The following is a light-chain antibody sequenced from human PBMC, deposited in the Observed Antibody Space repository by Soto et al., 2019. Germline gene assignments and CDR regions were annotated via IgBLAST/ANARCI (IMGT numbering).Light chain of an antibody. CDR2: DAS. CDR1: QSVGRS. V-gene: IGKV3-11*01. J-gene: IGKJ1*01. CDR3: QQYNSYPWT. Sequence: EIVLTQSPATLSFYTGERATLSCWASQSVGRSLAWYQQKPGQAPRLLIDDASNRATGIPARFGGSGSGTDFTLTISSLQPEDFATYYCQQYNSYPWTFGQGTKVDI.